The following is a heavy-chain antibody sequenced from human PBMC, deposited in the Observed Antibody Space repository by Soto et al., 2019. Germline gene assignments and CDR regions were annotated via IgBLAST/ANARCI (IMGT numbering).Heavy chain of an antibody. D-gene: IGHD5-18*01. J-gene: IGHJ4*02. CDR2: INPSGGST. CDR3: ARTVTAMDRRYYFDY. Sequence: QVQLVQSGAEVKKPGASVKVSCKASGYTFTSYYMHWVRQAPGQGLEWMGIINPSGGSTSYAKKFQGRVTMTRDTSTSTVYMELSSLRSEDTAVYYCARTVTAMDRRYYFDYWGQGTLVTVSS. CDR1: GYTFTSYY. V-gene: IGHV1-46*01.